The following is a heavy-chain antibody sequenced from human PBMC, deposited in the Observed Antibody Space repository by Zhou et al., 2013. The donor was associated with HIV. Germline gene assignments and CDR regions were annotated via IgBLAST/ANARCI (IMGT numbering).Heavy chain of an antibody. V-gene: IGHV4-38-2*02. CDR3: ARIYSHLGAIDY. J-gene: IGHJ4*02. CDR1: EHSITNGYY. D-gene: IGHD1-26*01. CDR2: ISHNGDT. Sequence: VQLRESGPGLVKPSETLSLSCSVSEHSITNGYYWGRIRQPPGKGLEWIGSISHNGDTYYNPSLKSQITISRDTSKNEFSLRLTSVTAADTAVYYCARIYSHLGAIDYWGQGTLITVSS.